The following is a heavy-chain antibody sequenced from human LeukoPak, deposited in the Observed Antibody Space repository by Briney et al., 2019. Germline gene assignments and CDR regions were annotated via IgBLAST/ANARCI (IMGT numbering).Heavy chain of an antibody. CDR3: ARESSSWYVGWFDP. CDR2: IYYSGST. Sequence: PSETLSLTCTVSGGSISSGGYYWRWIRQHPGKGLEWIGYIYYSGSTYYNPSLKSRVTISVDTSKNQFSLKLSSVTAADTAVYYCARESSSWYVGWFDPWGQGTLVTVSS. J-gene: IGHJ5*02. D-gene: IGHD6-13*01. V-gene: IGHV4-31*03. CDR1: GGSISSGGYY.